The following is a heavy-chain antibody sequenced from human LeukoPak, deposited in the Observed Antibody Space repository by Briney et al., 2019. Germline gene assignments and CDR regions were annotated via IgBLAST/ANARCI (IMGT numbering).Heavy chain of an antibody. J-gene: IGHJ6*02. CDR1: GFTFSTYS. Sequence: GGSLRLSCAASGFTFSTYSMNWVRQAPGKGLEWVSSISSDSNHRFYADSLKGRFTISRDNAKNSLYLQLISLRAEDTAVYYCARGDSSSWYRYYYYGMDVWGQGTTVTVSS. CDR2: ISSDSNHR. V-gene: IGHV3-21*01. CDR3: ARGDSSSWYRYYYYGMDV. D-gene: IGHD6-13*01.